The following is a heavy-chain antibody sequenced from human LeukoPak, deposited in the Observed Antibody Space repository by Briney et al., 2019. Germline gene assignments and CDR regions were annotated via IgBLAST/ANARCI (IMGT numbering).Heavy chain of an antibody. J-gene: IGHJ6*03. V-gene: IGHV1-18*01. CDR3: ARFIAAAGPYYYYYYMDV. Sequence: ASVKVSCKASGYTFTSYGISWVRQAPGQGLEWMGWISAYNGNTNYAQKLQGRVTMTTDTPTSTAYTELRSLRSDDTAVYYCARFIAAAGPYYYYYYMDVWGKGTTVTISS. CDR2: ISAYNGNT. D-gene: IGHD6-13*01. CDR1: GYTFTSYG.